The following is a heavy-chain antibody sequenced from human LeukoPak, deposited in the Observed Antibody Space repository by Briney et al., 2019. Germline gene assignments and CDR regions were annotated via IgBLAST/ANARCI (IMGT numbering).Heavy chain of an antibody. Sequence: ASVKVSCKASGYTFTGYDINWVRQATGQGLEWMGWMNPNSGNTGYAQKFQGRVTMTRNTSISTAYMELSSLRSEDTAVYYCARGPWAMVRGVPDYWGQGTLVTVSS. CDR1: GYTFTGYD. J-gene: IGHJ4*02. V-gene: IGHV1-8*01. CDR2: MNPNSGNT. CDR3: ARGPWAMVRGVPDY. D-gene: IGHD3-10*01.